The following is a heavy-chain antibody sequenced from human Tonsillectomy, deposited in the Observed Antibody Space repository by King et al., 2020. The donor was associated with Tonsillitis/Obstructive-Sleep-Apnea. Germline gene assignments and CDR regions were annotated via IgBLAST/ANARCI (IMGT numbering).Heavy chain of an antibody. CDR2: IWYDGSNK. J-gene: IGHJ4*02. CDR1: GFTFRTYG. D-gene: IGHD2-8*01. V-gene: IGHV3-33*01. CDR3: ARSSNTVRAALTNAIEY. Sequence: VQLVESGGGVVQPGRSLRLSCAASGFTFRTYGMHWVRQAPGKGLEWVTVIWYDGSNKDYADSVKGRFTISRDNSKNTLYLQMDSLRAEDTAVYYCARSSNTVRAALTNAIEYRGQGTLVTVSS.